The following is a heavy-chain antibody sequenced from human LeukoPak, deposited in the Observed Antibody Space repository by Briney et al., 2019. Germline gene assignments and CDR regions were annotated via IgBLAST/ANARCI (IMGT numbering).Heavy chain of an antibody. D-gene: IGHD2-2*01. J-gene: IGHJ4*02. V-gene: IGHV3-15*01. CDR1: GFTFSNAW. Sequence: GGSLRLSCAASGFTFSNAWMSWVRQAPGKGLEWVGRIKSKTDGWTTDYAAPVKGRFTISRDDSKNTLYLQMNSLKTEDTAVYYCTTELERGYCSSTSCYLDYFDYWGQGTLVTVSS. CDR2: IKSKTDGWTT. CDR3: TTELERGYCSSTSCYLDYFDY.